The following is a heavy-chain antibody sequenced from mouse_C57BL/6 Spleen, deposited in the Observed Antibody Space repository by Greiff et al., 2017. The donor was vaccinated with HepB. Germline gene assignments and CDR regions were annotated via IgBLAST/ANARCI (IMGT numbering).Heavy chain of an antibody. D-gene: IGHD1-1*01. CDR1: GYTFTSYW. J-gene: IGHJ2*01. CDR3: AAHYGSSSDY. V-gene: IGHV1-50*01. Sequence: VKQSCKASGYTFTSYWMQWVKQRPGQGLEWIGEIDPSDSYTNYNQKFKSKATLTVDTSSSTAYMQLSSLTSEDSAVYYCAAHYGSSSDYWGQGTTLTVSS. CDR2: IDPSDSYT.